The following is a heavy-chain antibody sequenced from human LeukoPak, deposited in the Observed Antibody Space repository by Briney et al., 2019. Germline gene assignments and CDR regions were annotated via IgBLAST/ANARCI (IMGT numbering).Heavy chain of an antibody. V-gene: IGHV3-30*04. CDR1: GFTFSNYA. CDR2: ISYEESNK. J-gene: IGHJ4*02. D-gene: IGHD1/OR15-1a*01. Sequence: GGSLRLSCAASGFTFSNYAMHWVRQAPGKGLERVAVISYEESNKYYADSVKGRFTISRDKSKNTLYLQMNSVRVEDTALYYCARDNNGDYWGQGTLLTVSS. CDR3: ARDNNGDY.